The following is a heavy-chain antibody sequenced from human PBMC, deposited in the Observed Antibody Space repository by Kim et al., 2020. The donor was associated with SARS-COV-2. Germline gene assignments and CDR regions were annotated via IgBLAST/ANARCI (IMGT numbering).Heavy chain of an antibody. CDR3: AKNRYYDFWSGSRGENYMDV. J-gene: IGHJ6*03. CDR2: ISGSGGST. CDR1: GFTFSSYA. D-gene: IGHD3-3*01. V-gene: IGHV3-23*01. Sequence: GGSLRLSCAASGFTFSSYAMSWVRQAPGKGLEWVSAISGSGGSTYYADSVKGRFTISRDNSKNTLYLQMNSLRAEDTAVYYCAKNRYYDFWSGSRGENYMDVWGKGTTVTVSS.